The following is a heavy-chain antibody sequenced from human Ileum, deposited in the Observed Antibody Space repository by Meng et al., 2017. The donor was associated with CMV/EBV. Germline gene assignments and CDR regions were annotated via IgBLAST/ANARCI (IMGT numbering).Heavy chain of an antibody. CDR3: AQGKLFCTSTNCWMSYYFNN. D-gene: IGHD2-2*01. Sequence: SGPTLVKPTQTLTLTCSFSGFSLSTPEVGVGWIRQTPGKALEWLAIIYWNDGKRYSPSLKSRLSIAKDTSKNQVVLTLTNVDPVDTATYYCAQGKLFCTSTNCWMSYYFNNWGQGTLVTVSS. CDR1: GFSLSTPEVG. J-gene: IGHJ4*02. CDR2: IYWNDGK. V-gene: IGHV2-5*01.